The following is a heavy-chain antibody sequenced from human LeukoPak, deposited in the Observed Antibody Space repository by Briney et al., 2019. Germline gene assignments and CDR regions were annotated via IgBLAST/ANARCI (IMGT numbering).Heavy chain of an antibody. Sequence: GGSLRLSCAASGFTVSSNYMSWVRQAPGKGLEWVSVIYSGGSTYYADSVKGRFIISRDNSKNTLYLQMNSLRAEDTAVYYCARVRVGSGWYYFDYWGQGTLVTVSS. V-gene: IGHV3-66*01. CDR2: IYSGGST. CDR3: ARVRVGSGWYYFDY. CDR1: GFTVSSNY. J-gene: IGHJ4*02. D-gene: IGHD6-19*01.